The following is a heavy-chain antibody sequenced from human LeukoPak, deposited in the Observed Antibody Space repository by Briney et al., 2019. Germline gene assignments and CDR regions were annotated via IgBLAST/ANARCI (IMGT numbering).Heavy chain of an antibody. D-gene: IGHD3-16*02. V-gene: IGHV3-7*01. CDR1: GFTFSSYW. Sequence: PGGSLRLSCAASGFTFSSYWMSWVRQAPGKGLEWVANIKQDGSEKYYVDSVKGRFTISRDDAKNSLYLQMNSRRAEDTAVYYCARRLIYYDYVWGSYRLDAFDIWGQGTMVTVSS. CDR3: ARRLIYYDYVWGSYRLDAFDI. J-gene: IGHJ3*02. CDR2: IKQDGSEK.